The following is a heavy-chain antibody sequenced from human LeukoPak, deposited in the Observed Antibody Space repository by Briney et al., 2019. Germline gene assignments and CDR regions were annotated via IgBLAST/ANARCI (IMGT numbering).Heavy chain of an antibody. Sequence: GGSLRLSCAASGFTFSTFGIHWVRQAPGKGLEWVAAISPDGNNEYYTDSVKGRFTISRDNSKNMIYLQMNSLRGEDSAVYCCAKVNNYDDYWGQGTLVTVSS. J-gene: IGHJ4*02. CDR1: GFTFSTFG. CDR3: AKVNNYDDY. V-gene: IGHV3-30*18. D-gene: IGHD1/OR15-1a*01. CDR2: ISPDGNNE.